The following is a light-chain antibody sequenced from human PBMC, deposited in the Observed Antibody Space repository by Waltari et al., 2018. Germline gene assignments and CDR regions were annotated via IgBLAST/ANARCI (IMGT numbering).Light chain of an antibody. V-gene: IGKV3-11*01. CDR1: QSIRSY. CDR2: DAS. CDR3: RQRSSCPGRVT. Sequence: EIVLTQSPATLSLSPGDRATLSCRASQSIRSYLVWYQQKPGQAPRLLIYDASKRSTGILARFSSSRSGTDFTLTIISLEPEDFAVYYCRQRSSCPGRVTFGGGTKVEIK. J-gene: IGKJ4*01.